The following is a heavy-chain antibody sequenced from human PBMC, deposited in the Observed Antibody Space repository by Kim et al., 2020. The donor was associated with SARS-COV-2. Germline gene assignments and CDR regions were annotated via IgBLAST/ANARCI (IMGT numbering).Heavy chain of an antibody. CDR2: IYHSGTT. Sequence: SETLSLTCNVSGDSISSGGHYWSWIRQHPGKGLEWIGYIYHSGTTYYNPSLMSRVTISVNTSKNQFSLNLNSVTAADTAVYYCARVGYYYDTSGFPSAGNYCFDCWGQGALVTVSS. CDR1: GDSISSGGHY. D-gene: IGHD3-22*01. V-gene: IGHV4-31*03. J-gene: IGHJ4*02. CDR3: ARVGYYYDTSGFPSAGNYCFDC.